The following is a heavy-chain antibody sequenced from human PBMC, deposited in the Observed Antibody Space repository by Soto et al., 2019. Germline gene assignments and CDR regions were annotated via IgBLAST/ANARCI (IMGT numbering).Heavy chain of an antibody. CDR2: LIPIFGTA. V-gene: IGHV1-69*13. J-gene: IGHJ5*02. Sequence: SVKVSCKASGGTFSSYSISWGRQAPGQGLEWMGGLIPIFGTANYAQTFQGRVTITADESTSTAYMELSSLRSEDTAVYYCARTQMGRFLXWQQINWFDPWGQGTLVTVSS. D-gene: IGHD3-3*01. CDR3: ARTQMGRFLXWQQINWFDP. CDR1: GGTFSSYS.